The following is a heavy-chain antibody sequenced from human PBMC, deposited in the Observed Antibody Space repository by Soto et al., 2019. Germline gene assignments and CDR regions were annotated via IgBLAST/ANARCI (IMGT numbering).Heavy chain of an antibody. D-gene: IGHD3-10*01. J-gene: IGHJ5*02. Sequence: SETLSLTCTASGGSVSSGNYYWSWIRQPPGKGLEWIGYIYYSGSTNYNPSLKSRVTISKDTSKNQFSLKLSSVTAADTAVYYCAGDYYYGSGTYYNAWFDPWGQGTLVTVSS. CDR1: GGSVSSGNYY. CDR2: IYYSGST. CDR3: AGDYYYGSGTYYNAWFDP. V-gene: IGHV4-61*01.